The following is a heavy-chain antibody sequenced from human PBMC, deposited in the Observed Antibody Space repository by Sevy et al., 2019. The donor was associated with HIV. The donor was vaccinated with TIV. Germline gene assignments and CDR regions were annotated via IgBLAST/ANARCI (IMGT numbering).Heavy chain of an antibody. J-gene: IGHJ4*02. CDR1: GFIRSNFA. CDR2: IRSDGTNE. CDR3: TKTSGLTSGYDFLFES. D-gene: IGHD3-3*01. Sequence: GGSLRLSCSTSGFIRSNFAMHWVRQAPGKGPEWVTYIRSDGTNEHYAPSVKGRFNVSRDVYKNTVYLQMNYLWTEDTAVYYCTKTSGLTSGYDFLFESWGRGTLVTVSS. V-gene: IGHV3-30*02.